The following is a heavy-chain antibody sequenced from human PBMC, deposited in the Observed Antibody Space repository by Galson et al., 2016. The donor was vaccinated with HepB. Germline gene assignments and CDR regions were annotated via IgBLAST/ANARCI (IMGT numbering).Heavy chain of an antibody. CDR1: GLTVSSSH. Sequence: SLRLSCAASGLTVSSSHMSWVRQAPGKGLEWVSLISGSNNIYYADSVKGRFTISRDISKNTLYLQMDSLRVEDTAVYYCARDWPNTGNYYDAFDIWGQGILVTVSS. V-gene: IGHV3-53*01. CDR3: ARDWPNTGNYYDAFDI. D-gene: IGHD1-26*01. J-gene: IGHJ3*02. CDR2: ISGSNNI.